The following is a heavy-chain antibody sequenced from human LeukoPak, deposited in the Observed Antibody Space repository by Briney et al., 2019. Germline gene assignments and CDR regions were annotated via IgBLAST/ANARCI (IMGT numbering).Heavy chain of an antibody. CDR1: GFTFSSYG. CDR3: AKDSSSGWSHFDY. V-gene: IGHV3-30*18. D-gene: IGHD6-19*01. Sequence: PGRSLRLSCAASGFTFSSYGMHWVRQAPGKGLEWVAVISYDGCNKYYADSVKGRFTISRDNSKNTLYLQMNSLRAEDTAVYYCAKDSSSGWSHFDYWGQGTLVTVSS. J-gene: IGHJ4*02. CDR2: ISYDGCNK.